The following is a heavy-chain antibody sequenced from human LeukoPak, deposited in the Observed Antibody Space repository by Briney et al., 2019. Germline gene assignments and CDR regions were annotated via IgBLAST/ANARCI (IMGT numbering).Heavy chain of an antibody. V-gene: IGHV4-59*01. CDR1: GGSISRCY. J-gene: IGHJ4*02. Sequence: SETLSLTCTVSGGSISRCYWSWIRQPPGKGLEWIGYMHYSGSTNYNPPLKSRVTISVDTSKNQFSLKLSSVTAADTAVYYCARWILYSSGSYSDYWGQGTLVTVSS. CDR2: MHYSGST. CDR3: ARWILYSSGSYSDY. D-gene: IGHD3-10*01.